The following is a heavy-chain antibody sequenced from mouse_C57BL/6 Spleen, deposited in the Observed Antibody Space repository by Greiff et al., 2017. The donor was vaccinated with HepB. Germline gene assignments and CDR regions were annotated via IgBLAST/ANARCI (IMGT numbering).Heavy chain of an antibody. J-gene: IGHJ3*01. Sequence: VQLQQSGAELVRPGASVKLSCTASGFNIKDDYMHWVKQRPEQGLEWIGWIDPENGDTEYASKFQGKATITADTSSNTAYLQLSSLTSEDTAVYYCTLIYDGYRFAYWGQGTLVTVSA. D-gene: IGHD2-3*01. CDR2: IDPENGDT. CDR3: TLIYDGYRFAY. CDR1: GFNIKDDY. V-gene: IGHV14-4*01.